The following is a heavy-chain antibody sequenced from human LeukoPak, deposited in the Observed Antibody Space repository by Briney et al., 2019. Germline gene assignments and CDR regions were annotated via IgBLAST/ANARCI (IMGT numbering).Heavy chain of an antibody. CDR1: GYTFTNYY. Sequence: GESLKISCNGSGYTFTNYYIAWVRQMPGKGLEWMGIIYPGDSDTRYSPSFQGQVTISADKSISTAYLQWSSLKASDTAMYYCARAPSITGTTRYFDYWGQGTLVTVSS. J-gene: IGHJ4*02. D-gene: IGHD1-7*01. CDR3: ARAPSITGTTRYFDY. V-gene: IGHV5-51*01. CDR2: IYPGDSDT.